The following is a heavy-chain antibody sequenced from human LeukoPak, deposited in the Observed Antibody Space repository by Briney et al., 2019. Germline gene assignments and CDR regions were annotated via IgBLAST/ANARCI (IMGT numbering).Heavy chain of an antibody. V-gene: IGHV1-2*02. CDR2: INPNSGGT. CDR1: GYTFTGYY. D-gene: IGHD3-9*01. Sequence: ASVKVSCRASGYTFTGYYMHWVRQAPGQGLEWMGWINPNSGGTNYAQKFQGRVTMTRGTSISTAYMELSRLRSDDTAVYYCARVPQYYDILTGYYYFDYWGQGTLVTVSS. J-gene: IGHJ4*02. CDR3: ARVPQYYDILTGYYYFDY.